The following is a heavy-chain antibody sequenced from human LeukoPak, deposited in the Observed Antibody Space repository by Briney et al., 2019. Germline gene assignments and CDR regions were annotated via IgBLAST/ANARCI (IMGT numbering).Heavy chain of an antibody. CDR1: GGSISSYY. Sequence: SETLSLTCTVSGGSISSYYWSWIRQPPGKGLEWIGYIYYSGSTNYNPSLKGRVTISVDTSKNQFSLKLTSVTPADTAVYYCARGDSGYGTFDFWGQGTLVTVSS. V-gene: IGHV4-59*01. J-gene: IGHJ4*02. CDR3: ARGDSGYGTFDF. D-gene: IGHD5-12*01. CDR2: IYYSGST.